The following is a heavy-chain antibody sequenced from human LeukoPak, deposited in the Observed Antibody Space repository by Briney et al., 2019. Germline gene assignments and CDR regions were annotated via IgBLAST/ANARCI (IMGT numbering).Heavy chain of an antibody. CDR1: GGSISSYY. V-gene: IGHV4-59*01. J-gene: IGHJ5*02. CDR2: IYYSGST. Sequence: PSETLSLTCTVSGGSISSYYWSWIRQPPGEGLEWIGYIYYSGSTNYNPSLKSRVTISVDTSKNQFSLKLSSVTAADTAVYYCARDVEANNWFDPWGQGTLVTVSS. CDR3: ARDVEANNWFDP.